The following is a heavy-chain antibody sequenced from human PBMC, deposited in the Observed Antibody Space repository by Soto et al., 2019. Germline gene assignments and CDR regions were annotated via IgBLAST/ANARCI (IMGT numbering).Heavy chain of an antibody. CDR1: GGSISSGGYS. J-gene: IGHJ5*02. D-gene: IGHD7-27*01. Sequence: SETLSLTCAVSGGSISSGGYSWSWIRQPPGKGLEWIGYIYHSGSTYYNPSLKSRVTISVDRSKNQFSLKLSSVTAADTAVYYCARANWGSGPGWFDPWGHGTLVTVSS. V-gene: IGHV4-30-2*01. CDR2: IYHSGST. CDR3: ARANWGSGPGWFDP.